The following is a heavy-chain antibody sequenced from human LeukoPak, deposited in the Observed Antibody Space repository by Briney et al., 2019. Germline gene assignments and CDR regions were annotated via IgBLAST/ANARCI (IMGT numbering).Heavy chain of an antibody. V-gene: IGHV3-7*01. CDR2: IKQDGSEK. D-gene: IGHD3-3*01. CDR1: GFTFSSYW. Sequence: GGSLRLSCAASGFTFSSYWMSWVRQAPGKGLEWVANIKQDGSEKYYVDSVKGRFTVSRDNAENSLYLQMNSLRAEDTAVYYCARESYYDFCSPPNDYYMDVWGKGTTVTVSS. J-gene: IGHJ6*03. CDR3: ARESYYDFCSPPNDYYMDV.